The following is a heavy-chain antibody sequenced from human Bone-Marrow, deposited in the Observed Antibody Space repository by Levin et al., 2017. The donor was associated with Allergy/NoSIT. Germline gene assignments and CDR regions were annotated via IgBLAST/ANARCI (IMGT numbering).Heavy chain of an antibody. Sequence: SETLSLTCAVSGGSISSSNWWSWVRQPPGKGLEWIGEIYHSGSTNYNPSLKSRVTISVDKSKNQFSLKLSSVTAADTAVYYCARLSWSATGAIAARRGWQQLAHYWGQGTLVTVSS. D-gene: IGHD6-6*01. J-gene: IGHJ4*02. CDR1: GGSISSSNW. CDR2: IYHSGST. V-gene: IGHV4-4*02. CDR3: ARLSWSATGAIAARRGWQQLAHY.